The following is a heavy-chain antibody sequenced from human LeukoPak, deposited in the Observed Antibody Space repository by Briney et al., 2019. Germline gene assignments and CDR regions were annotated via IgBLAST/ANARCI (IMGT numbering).Heavy chain of an antibody. V-gene: IGHV1-46*01. CDR2: INPSGGST. CDR1: GYTFTSYY. D-gene: IGHD3-22*01. CDR3: ARGNYYDSKGEYYFDY. J-gene: IGHJ4*02. Sequence: ASVKVSCKASGYTFTSYYMHWVRQAPGQGLEWMGIINPSGGSTSYAQKFQGRVTMTRDTSTSTVYMELSNLRSEDTAVYYCARGNYYDSKGEYYFDYWGQGTLVTVSS.